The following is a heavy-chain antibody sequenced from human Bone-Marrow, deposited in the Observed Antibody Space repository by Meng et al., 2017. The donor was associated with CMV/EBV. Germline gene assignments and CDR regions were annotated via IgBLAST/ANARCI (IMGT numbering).Heavy chain of an antibody. D-gene: IGHD2-8*02. CDR2: ISAYNGNK. CDR3: ARRGILGVYNWFDP. CDR1: GYTLTSYG. V-gene: IGHV1-18*01. Sequence: QVLEVRSGAEVKKPGAHVNVSCNASGYTLTSYGISWVRQAAGQGLEWMRWISAYNGNKNYAQKLQGRVTMTTETSTSTAYMELRSLRSDDTAVYYCARRGILGVYNWFDPWGQGTLVTVSS. J-gene: IGHJ5*02.